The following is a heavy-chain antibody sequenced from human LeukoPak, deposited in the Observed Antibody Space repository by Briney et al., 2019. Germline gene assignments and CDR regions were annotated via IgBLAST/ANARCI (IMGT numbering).Heavy chain of an antibody. CDR1: GYTLTELP. CDR2: FDPEDGET. D-gene: IGHD2-8*01. Sequence: ASVKVSCKVSGYTLTELPMHWVRQAPGKGLEWMGGFDPEDGETIYAQKFQGRVTMTEDTSTDTAYMELSSLRSEDTAVYYCATDTAGYCTNGVCSNFDYWGQGTLVTVSS. CDR3: ATDTAGYCTNGVCSNFDY. J-gene: IGHJ4*02. V-gene: IGHV1-24*01.